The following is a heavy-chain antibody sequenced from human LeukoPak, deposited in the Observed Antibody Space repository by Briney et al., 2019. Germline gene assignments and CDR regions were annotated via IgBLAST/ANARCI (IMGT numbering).Heavy chain of an antibody. J-gene: IGHJ5*01. D-gene: IGHD3-10*01. CDR2: TYTSAST. CDR1: GGFLRSYY. CDR3: ARGSMVRGFDS. V-gene: IGHV4-4*07. Sequence: SETLSLTCSVSGGFLRSYYWTWIRQSAGKGLEFIGRTYTSASTDYNSSLKSRITLSIDRSKNQFSLKLRSVTAADTAIYYCARGSMVRGFDSWGQGTLVTVSS.